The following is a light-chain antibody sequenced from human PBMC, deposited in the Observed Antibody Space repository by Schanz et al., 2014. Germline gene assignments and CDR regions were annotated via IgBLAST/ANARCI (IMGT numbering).Light chain of an antibody. Sequence: QSVLTQPPSASGTPGQRVTISCSGSSSNIGNNAVNWYQQLPGKAPKLLIYYDDLLPSGVSDRFSGSKSGTSASLAISGLQSEDEADYYCAAWDDSLNGWVFGGGTKLTVL. CDR1: SSNIGNNA. J-gene: IGLJ3*02. CDR2: YDD. CDR3: AAWDDSLNGWV. V-gene: IGLV1-36*01.